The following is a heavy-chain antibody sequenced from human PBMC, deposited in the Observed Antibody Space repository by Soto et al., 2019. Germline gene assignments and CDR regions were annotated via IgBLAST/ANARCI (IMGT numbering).Heavy chain of an antibody. CDR1: GITLTPYE. J-gene: IGHJ4*02. V-gene: IGHV3-48*03. Sequence: PGVSLRLSCAASGITLTPYEMNWVRQAPGKGLEWISYISGSSSMIYYADSVKGRFTVSRDNAKNSLFLQMNSLRAEDTAVYYCESDVWSECWWGQGTPVTVSA. D-gene: IGHD3-3*01. CDR2: ISGSSSMI. CDR3: ESDVWSECW.